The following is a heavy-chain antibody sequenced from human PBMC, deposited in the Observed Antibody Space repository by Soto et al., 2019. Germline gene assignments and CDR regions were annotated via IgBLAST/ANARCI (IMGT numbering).Heavy chain of an antibody. D-gene: IGHD3-22*01. CDR3: AKDTYYHDSSGYYVFDS. Sequence: QVQLVESGGGVVQPGTSLRLSCAASGFSFSSYGMHWVRQTPGKGLEWVAGISYDGSNKYYVDSMKGRLTISRDNSKNTRDLQMNSLRAEDTAVYYCAKDTYYHDSSGYYVFDSWGQGTLVTVSS. CDR2: ISYDGSNK. CDR1: GFSFSSYG. J-gene: IGHJ4*02. V-gene: IGHV3-30*18.